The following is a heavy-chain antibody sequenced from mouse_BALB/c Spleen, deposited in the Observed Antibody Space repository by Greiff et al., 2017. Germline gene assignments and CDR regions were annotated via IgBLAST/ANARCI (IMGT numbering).Heavy chain of an antibody. CDR2: IRNKANGYTT. CDR3: ARDEGTGTSWFAY. D-gene: IGHD4-1*01. V-gene: IGHV7-3*02. Sequence: EVMLVESGGGLVQPGGSLRLSCATSGFTFTDYYMSLVRQPPGKALEWLGFIRNKANGYTTEYSASVKGRFTISRDNSQSILYLQMNTLRAEDSATYYCARDEGTGTSWFAYWGQGTLVTVSA. CDR1: GFTFTDYY. J-gene: IGHJ3*01.